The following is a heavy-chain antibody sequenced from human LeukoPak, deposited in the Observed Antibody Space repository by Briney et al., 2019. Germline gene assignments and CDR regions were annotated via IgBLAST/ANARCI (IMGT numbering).Heavy chain of an antibody. J-gene: IGHJ3*02. V-gene: IGHV3-11*04. CDR1: GFTFSDYY. Sequence: PGGSLRLSCAASGFTFSDYYMSWIRQAPGKGLEWVSNISSSGSTIYYADSVKGRFTISRDNAKNSLYLQMNSLRAEDTAVYYCARASSSGYWHDAFDIWGQGTMVTVSS. D-gene: IGHD3-22*01. CDR3: ARASSSGYWHDAFDI. CDR2: ISSSGSTI.